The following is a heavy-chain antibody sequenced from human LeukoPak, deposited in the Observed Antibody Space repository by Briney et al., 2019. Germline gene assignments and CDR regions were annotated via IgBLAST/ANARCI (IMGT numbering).Heavy chain of an antibody. V-gene: IGHV4-4*02. Sequence: SGTLSLTCAVSGGSISSSNWWSWVRQPPGKGLEWIGSIYYSGSTYYNPSLKSRVTISVDTSKNQFSLKLSSVTAADTAVYYCARTMYSSSWYPFDYWGEGTLVTVSS. D-gene: IGHD6-13*01. CDR2: IYYSGST. J-gene: IGHJ4*02. CDR1: GGSISSSNW. CDR3: ARTMYSSSWYPFDY.